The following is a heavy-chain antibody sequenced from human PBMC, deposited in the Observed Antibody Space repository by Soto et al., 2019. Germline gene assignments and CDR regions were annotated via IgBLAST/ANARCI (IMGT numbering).Heavy chain of an antibody. CDR1: GDSISGSPYY. D-gene: IGHD6-13*01. V-gene: IGHV4-39*01. CDR2: IFHDGYI. Sequence: QVQLQESGPGLVMPSETLTLSCSVSGDSISGSPYYWGWIRQPPGKRLEWIGSIFHDGYIVYTPSLKSRVTISVDTSKNQFSLKLISVAAADTAIYFCARLQTAVPHYWGQGILVTVS. J-gene: IGHJ4*02. CDR3: ARLQTAVPHY.